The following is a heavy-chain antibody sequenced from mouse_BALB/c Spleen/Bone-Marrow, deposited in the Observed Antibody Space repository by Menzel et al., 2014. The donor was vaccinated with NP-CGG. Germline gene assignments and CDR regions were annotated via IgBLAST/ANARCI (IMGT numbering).Heavy chain of an antibody. CDR1: GFIFSSFG. Sequence: EVKLVESGGGLVHPGGSRKLSCAASGFIFSSFGMHWVRQAPEKGLEWVAYISSGSSTIFYADTVKGRFTISRDNPRNTLFLQMTSLRSEDTAMYYCTRGGNWDDFDYWGQGTTLTVSS. CDR2: ISSGSSTI. D-gene: IGHD4-1*01. CDR3: TRGGNWDDFDY. V-gene: IGHV5-17*02. J-gene: IGHJ2*01.